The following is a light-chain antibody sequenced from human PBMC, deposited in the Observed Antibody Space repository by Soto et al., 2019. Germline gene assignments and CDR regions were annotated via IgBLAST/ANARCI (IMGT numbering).Light chain of an antibody. Sequence: QSALTQPPSASGSPGQSVTISCTGTSSDVGDYNYVSWYQQHPGKAPKLMIYEVNKRPSGVPDRFSGSKSGNTASLTVSGLQPEDEADYYCNSYAGGDWVFGVGTKLTVL. CDR3: NSYAGGDWV. CDR2: EVN. J-gene: IGLJ3*02. V-gene: IGLV2-8*01. CDR1: SSDVGDYNY.